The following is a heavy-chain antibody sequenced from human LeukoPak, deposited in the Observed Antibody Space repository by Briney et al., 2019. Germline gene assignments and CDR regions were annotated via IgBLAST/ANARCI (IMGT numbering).Heavy chain of an antibody. J-gene: IGHJ4*02. D-gene: IGHD1-20*01. CDR3: ARETNNWLYYFDY. V-gene: IGHV3-23*01. Sequence: PGGSLRLSCAASGFTFSSYAMSWVRQAPGKGLEWVSTISASGESSYYADSVKGRFTISRDNSKDTLYLQMNSLRAEDTAVYYCARETNNWLYYFDYWGQGTLVTVSS. CDR2: ISASGESS. CDR1: GFTFSSYA.